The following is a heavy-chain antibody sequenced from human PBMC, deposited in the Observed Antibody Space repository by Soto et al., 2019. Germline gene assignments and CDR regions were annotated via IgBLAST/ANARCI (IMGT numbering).Heavy chain of an antibody. CDR3: ARTIVGVVNPAFDI. D-gene: IGHD3-3*01. CDR2: IDPSDSYT. J-gene: IGHJ3*02. Sequence: VESLKISCKGSGYSFTSYWISWVRQMPGKGLEWMGRIDPSDSYTNYSPSFQGHVTISADKSISTAYLQWSSLKASDTAMYYCARTIVGVVNPAFDIWGQGTMVTVSS. CDR1: GYSFTSYW. V-gene: IGHV5-10-1*01.